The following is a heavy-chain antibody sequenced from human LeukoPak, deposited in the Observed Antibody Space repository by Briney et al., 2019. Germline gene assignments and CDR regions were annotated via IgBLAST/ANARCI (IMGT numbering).Heavy chain of an antibody. V-gene: IGHV1-2*06. CDR2: INPNSGGT. Sequence: ASVKVSCKASGYTFTGYYMHSVRQAPGQGLEWMGRINPNSGGTNYAQTFQGSVTMTRDTSISTAYMELSRLRSDDTAVYYCARDRVSMGYSRFPKPTPGFDPGGQGTLVTLSS. CDR1: GYTFTGYY. D-gene: IGHD6-13*01. CDR3: ARDRVSMGYSRFPKPTPGFDP. J-gene: IGHJ5*02.